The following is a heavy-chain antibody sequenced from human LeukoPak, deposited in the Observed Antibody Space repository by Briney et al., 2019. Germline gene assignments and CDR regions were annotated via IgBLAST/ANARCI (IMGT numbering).Heavy chain of an antibody. Sequence: GASVKVSCKASGYTFPCYYMHWVRQAPGQGLERMGWINPNSGGTNYAQKFQGRVTMTRDTSISTAYMELSRLRADDTAVYYCAGAPYRSSSWQFDYWGQGTLVTVSS. CDR2: INPNSGGT. D-gene: IGHD6-6*01. J-gene: IGHJ4*02. CDR3: AGAPYRSSSWQFDY. CDR1: GYTFPCYY. V-gene: IGHV1-2*02.